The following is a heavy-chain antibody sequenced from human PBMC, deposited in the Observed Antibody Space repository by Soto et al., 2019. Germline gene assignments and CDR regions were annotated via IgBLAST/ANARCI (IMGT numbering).Heavy chain of an antibody. V-gene: IGHV3-23*01. CDR3: ARQIVELIPYFDQ. CDR1: GFTFSIYA. Sequence: GGSLRLSCAASGFTFSIYAMSWVRQAPGKGLEWVSTISHRSATTYYADSVKDRFTVSRDNSKNTLYLQMNSLRAEDTAVYYCARQIVELIPYFDQRGQGSLVTVSS. CDR2: ISHRSATT. J-gene: IGHJ4*02. D-gene: IGHD3-22*01.